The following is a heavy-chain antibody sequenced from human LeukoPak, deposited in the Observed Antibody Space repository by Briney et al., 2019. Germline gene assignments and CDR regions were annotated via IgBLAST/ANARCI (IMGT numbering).Heavy chain of an antibody. V-gene: IGHV4-34*01. CDR1: GFTVSSNY. J-gene: IGHJ4*02. CDR2: INHSGST. Sequence: GSLRLSCAASGFTVSSNYMNWVRQAPGKGLEWIGEINHSGSTNYNPSLKSRVTISVDTSKNQFSLKLSSVTAADTAVYYCARPVSGSSGWYYNYWGQGTLVTVSS. CDR3: ARPVSGSSGWYYNY. D-gene: IGHD6-19*01.